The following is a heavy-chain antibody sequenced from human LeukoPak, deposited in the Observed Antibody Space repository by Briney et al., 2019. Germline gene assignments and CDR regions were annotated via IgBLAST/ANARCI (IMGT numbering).Heavy chain of an antibody. Sequence: ASVKVSCKASGYTFTGHYMHWVRQAPGQGLEWMGWINPNSGGTNYAQKFQGRVTMTRDTSISTAYMELSRLRSDDTAVYYCARDPHGAMIVARIYYYYGMDVWGQGTTVTVSS. CDR1: GYTFTGHY. J-gene: IGHJ6*02. V-gene: IGHV1-2*02. CDR2: INPNSGGT. CDR3: ARDPHGAMIVARIYYYYGMDV. D-gene: IGHD3-22*01.